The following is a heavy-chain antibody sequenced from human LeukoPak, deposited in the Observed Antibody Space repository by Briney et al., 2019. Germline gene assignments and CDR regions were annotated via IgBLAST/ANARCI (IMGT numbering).Heavy chain of an antibody. Sequence: PGGSLRLSCAASGFTFSSYSMNWVRQAPGKGLEWVSYISSSSSTIYYADSVKGRFTISRDNAKNSLYLQMNSLRAEDTAVYYCARDVGSYYYRNAFDIWGQGTMVTVSS. V-gene: IGHV3-48*04. CDR1: GFTFSSYS. CDR3: ARDVGSYYYRNAFDI. CDR2: ISSSSSTI. J-gene: IGHJ3*02. D-gene: IGHD1-26*01.